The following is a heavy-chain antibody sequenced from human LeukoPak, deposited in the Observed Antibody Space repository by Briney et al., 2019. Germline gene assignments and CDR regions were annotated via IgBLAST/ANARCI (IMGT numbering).Heavy chain of an antibody. CDR1: GGSISSGDYY. Sequence: SETLSLTCTVSGGSISSGDYYWSWIRQPPGKGLEWIGYIYYSRSTYYNTTLQSRVTISVDTSKNQFSLKLSSVTAADTAVYYGARGSLDDYGGNSARYNWFDAWGQGILVTVSS. D-gene: IGHD4-23*01. CDR3: ARGSLDDYGGNSARYNWFDA. CDR2: IYYSRST. J-gene: IGHJ5*02. V-gene: IGHV4-61*08.